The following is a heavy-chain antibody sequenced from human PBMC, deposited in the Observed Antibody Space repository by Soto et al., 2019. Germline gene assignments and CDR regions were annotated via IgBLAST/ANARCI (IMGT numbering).Heavy chain of an antibody. CDR3: ARVIVLSSCSDNSGYYFYH. Sequence: GGSLRLSCAASGFTVSSIYMSWVRQAPGKGLEWVSVIYSGGNEYYPDSVKGRFTISRDNSKNTLYLQMNSLRAEDTAVYYCARVIVLSSCSDNSGYYFYHWGQGTLVTVSS. D-gene: IGHD3-22*01. J-gene: IGHJ4*02. V-gene: IGHV3-66*01. CDR1: GFTVSSIY. CDR2: IYSGGNE.